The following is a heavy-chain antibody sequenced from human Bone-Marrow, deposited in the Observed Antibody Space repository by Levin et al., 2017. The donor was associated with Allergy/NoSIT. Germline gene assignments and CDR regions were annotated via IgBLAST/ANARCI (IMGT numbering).Heavy chain of an antibody. CDR3: VKDFYDNPDYSGGYFDY. CDR1: GFTFNDHA. J-gene: IGHJ4*02. D-gene: IGHD5/OR15-5a*01. CDR2: ISWNSGTI. Sequence: QAGGSLRLSCAASGFTFNDHAMHWVRQAPGKGLEWVSGISWNSGTIGYADSVKGRFTISRDNAKNSLFLQMDSLRTEDTALYYCVKDFYDNPDYSGGYFDYWGQGTLVTVSS. V-gene: IGHV3-9*01.